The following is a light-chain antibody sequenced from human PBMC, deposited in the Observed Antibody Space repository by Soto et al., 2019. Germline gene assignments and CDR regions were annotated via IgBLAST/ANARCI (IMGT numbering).Light chain of an antibody. Sequence: EIMLSQPPGTLSLSPGDRDTLSCRASQSVAGSSLAWYQQKPAQAPRLLIYAASNRATGIPARFSGSGSGTDFSLIINGLEPEDFAVYFCQQYGSSHLTFGGGTKVDIK. CDR2: AAS. CDR1: QSVAGSS. J-gene: IGKJ4*01. V-gene: IGKV3-20*01. CDR3: QQYGSSHLT.